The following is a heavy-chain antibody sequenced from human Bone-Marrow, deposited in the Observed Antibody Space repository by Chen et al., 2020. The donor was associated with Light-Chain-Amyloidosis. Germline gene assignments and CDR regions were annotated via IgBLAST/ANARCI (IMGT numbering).Heavy chain of an antibody. J-gene: IGHJ3*02. Sequence: QVQLVESGGGVVQPGRSLRLSCAASGFTFSSYAMHWVRQVPGKGLEWVAFISYEGSNNYYADSVKGRLTISRDNSKNALFLQMNSLRAEDTAVYYCAKDISYDDILPGYPADAFDIWGQGTMVTVSS. CDR1: GFTFSSYA. CDR3: AKDISYDDILPGYPADAFDI. CDR2: ISYEGSNN. V-gene: IGHV3-30*04. D-gene: IGHD3-9*01.